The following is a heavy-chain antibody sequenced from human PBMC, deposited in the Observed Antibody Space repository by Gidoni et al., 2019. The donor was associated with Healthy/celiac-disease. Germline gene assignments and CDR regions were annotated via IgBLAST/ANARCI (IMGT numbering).Heavy chain of an antibody. CDR3: ARHFLVGEGSNYFDY. CDR1: GGSISSSSYY. Sequence: QLQLQESGPGLVKPSETLSLTCTVSGGSISSSSYYWGWIRQPPGKGLEWIGSIYYSGSTYYNPSLKSRVTISVDTSKNQFSLKLSSVTAADTAVYYCARHFLVGEGSNYFDYWGQGTLVTVSS. J-gene: IGHJ4*02. D-gene: IGHD3-10*01. CDR2: IYYSGST. V-gene: IGHV4-39*01.